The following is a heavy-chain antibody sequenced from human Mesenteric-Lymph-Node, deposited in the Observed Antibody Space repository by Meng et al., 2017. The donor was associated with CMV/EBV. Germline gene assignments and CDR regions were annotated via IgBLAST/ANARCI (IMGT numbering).Heavy chain of an antibody. CDR1: GFTFSNHW. J-gene: IGHJ4*02. Sequence: GESLKISCTASGFTFSNHWMTWVRQGPGKGLEWVANINEDGSDIYYADSVKGRFTISRDNAKNSLNLQMNTLRAEDTAIYYCARDTGIYTNYVYYWGQGALVTVSS. CDR3: ARDTGIYTNYVYY. D-gene: IGHD3-16*01. V-gene: IGHV3-7*01. CDR2: INEDGSDI.